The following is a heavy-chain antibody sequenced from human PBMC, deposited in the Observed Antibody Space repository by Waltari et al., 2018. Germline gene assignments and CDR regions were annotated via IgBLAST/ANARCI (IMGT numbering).Heavy chain of an antibody. CDR2: IYYSGST. V-gene: IGHV4-59*01. CDR3: ARAEDDYVWGSYRGYYFDY. Sequence: QVQLQESGPGLVKPSETLSLTCTVSGGSISSYYWSWIRQPPGKGLEWIGYIYYSGSTNYNPSLKSRVTISVDTSKNQFSLKLSSVTAADMAVYYCARAEDDYVWGSYRGYYFDYWGQGTLVTVSS. J-gene: IGHJ4*02. CDR1: GGSISSYY. D-gene: IGHD3-16*02.